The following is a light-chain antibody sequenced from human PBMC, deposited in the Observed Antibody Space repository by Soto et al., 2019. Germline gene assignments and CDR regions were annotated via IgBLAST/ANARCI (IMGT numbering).Light chain of an antibody. J-gene: IGKJ1*01. CDR1: QSVSYTS. CDR2: GAS. CDR3: QQYGTSPPT. V-gene: IGKV3-20*01. Sequence: EIVLTQSPGTLSLSPGERATLACRASQSVSYTSVAWYQQRPGQAPRLLIYGASYRAPGTPERISGSGAGTDFTLTISRLEPEDFGVFFCQQYGTSPPTFGQGTKVDIK.